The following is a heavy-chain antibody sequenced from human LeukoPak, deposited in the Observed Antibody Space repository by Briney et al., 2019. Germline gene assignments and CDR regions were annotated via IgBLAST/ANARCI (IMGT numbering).Heavy chain of an antibody. D-gene: IGHD6-13*01. CDR1: GGTFSSYA. CDR3: ATPWSSWREYYFDY. CDR2: IIPIFGSA. J-gene: IGHJ4*02. Sequence: ASVKVSCKASGGTFSSYAISWVRQAPGQGLEWMGGIIPIFGSANYAQKFQGRVAITADESTSTAYMELSSLRSEDTAVYYCATPWSSWREYYFDYWGQGTLVTVSS. V-gene: IGHV1-69*13.